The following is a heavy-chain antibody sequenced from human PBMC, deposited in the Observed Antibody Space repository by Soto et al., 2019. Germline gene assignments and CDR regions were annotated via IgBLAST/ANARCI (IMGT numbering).Heavy chain of an antibody. D-gene: IGHD5-12*01. CDR2: IYYSGST. CDR1: GGSISNYY. J-gene: IGHJ4*02. Sequence: SETLSLTCTVSGGSISNYYWSWIRQPPGKGLEWIGYIYYSGSTNYSPSLKSRVTISVDTSKNQFSLKLSSVTAADTAVYYCARDRGYSGYYEYYFDYWSQGTLVTVS. CDR3: ARDRGYSGYYEYYFDY. V-gene: IGHV4-59*01.